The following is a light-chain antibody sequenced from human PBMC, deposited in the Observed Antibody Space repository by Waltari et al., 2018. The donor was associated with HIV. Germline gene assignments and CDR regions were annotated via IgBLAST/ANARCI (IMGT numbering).Light chain of an antibody. V-gene: IGLV1-47*01. Sequence: QSVLTQPPSASGTPRQTVTISCSGSNSNIGTNYVHWYQQSSGMPPKLLIFSNDQRPSGVPDRFSGSKSGTSASLAVSGLRSEDEADYFCSSSDDSLRQYVFGGGTRLTV. J-gene: IGLJ6*01. CDR1: NSNIGTNY. CDR2: SND. CDR3: SSSDDSLRQYV.